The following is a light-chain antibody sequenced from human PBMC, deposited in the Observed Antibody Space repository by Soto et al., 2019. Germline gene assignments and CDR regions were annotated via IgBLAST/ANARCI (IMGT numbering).Light chain of an antibody. J-gene: IGKJ5*01. CDR1: QRVSNN. V-gene: IGKV3-15*01. Sequence: EIVMTQSPATLSVSPGERATLSCRASQRVSNNLAWYQQRPGRSPRLLIYATSTRATGIPARFSGSGSGTEFTLTISSLQSEDFAVYYCQQYDNWPPPFGQGTRLDIK. CDR3: QQYDNWPPP. CDR2: ATS.